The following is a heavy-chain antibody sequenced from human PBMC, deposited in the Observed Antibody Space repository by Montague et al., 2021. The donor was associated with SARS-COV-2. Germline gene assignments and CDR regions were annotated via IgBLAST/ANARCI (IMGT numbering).Heavy chain of an antibody. CDR1: GLTVSSNY. CDR3: ARDYYGMDV. CDR2: IYSGGST. V-gene: IGHV3-66*02. J-gene: IGHJ6*02. Sequence: SLRLSCAASGLTVSSNYMSWVRQAPGKGLEWVSVIYSGGSTYYADSVKGRFTISSDNSKNTLYLQMNNLRDEDTAVYYCARDYYGMDVWGQGTTVTVSS.